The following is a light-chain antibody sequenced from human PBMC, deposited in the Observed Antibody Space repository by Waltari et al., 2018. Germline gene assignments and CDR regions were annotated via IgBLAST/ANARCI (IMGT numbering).Light chain of an antibody. CDR3: QQYSDWIA. V-gene: IGKV3-15*01. Sequence: EIVITQSPASLSVSPGERATLSCTASQTVTNDLAWYQQKPGQAPKLLIFCASTRATGVPARFSGSGSGTEFTLTIGSVQSEDFAVYYCQQYSDWIAFGGGTKVDLK. CDR2: CAS. J-gene: IGKJ4*01. CDR1: QTVTND.